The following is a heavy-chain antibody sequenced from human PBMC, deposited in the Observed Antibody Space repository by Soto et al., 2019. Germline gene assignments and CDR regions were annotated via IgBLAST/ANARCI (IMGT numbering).Heavy chain of an antibody. D-gene: IGHD5-12*01. Sequence: GGSLRLSCAASGFTFSDYYMSWIRQAPGKGLEWVSYISSSSSTIYYADSVKGRFTISRDNAKNSLYLQMNSLRAEDTAVYYCASSHFGGYDMEFDYWGQGTLVTVSS. CDR3: ASSHFGGYDMEFDY. CDR1: GFTFSDYY. J-gene: IGHJ4*02. V-gene: IGHV3-11*01. CDR2: ISSSSSTI.